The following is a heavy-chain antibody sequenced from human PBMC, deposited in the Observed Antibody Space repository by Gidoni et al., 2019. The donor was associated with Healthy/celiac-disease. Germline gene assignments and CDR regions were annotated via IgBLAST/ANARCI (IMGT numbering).Heavy chain of an antibody. V-gene: IGHV3-9*01. CDR3: AKTEDSSSSWLGYYFDY. D-gene: IGHD6-13*01. CDR1: GFTFVDYA. CDR2: ISWNSGSI. J-gene: IGHJ4*02. Sequence: EVQLVESGGGLVRPGRSLSISCAASGFTFVDYAMHWVRQAPGKGLEWVSGISWNSGSIGYADSVKGRFTISRDNAKNSLYLQMNSLRAEDTALYYCAKTEDSSSSWLGYYFDYWGQGTLVTVSS.